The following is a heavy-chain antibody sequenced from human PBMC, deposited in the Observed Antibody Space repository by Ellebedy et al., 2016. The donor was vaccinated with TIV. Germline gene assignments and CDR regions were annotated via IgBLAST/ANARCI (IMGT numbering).Heavy chain of an antibody. Sequence: GESLKISCAASGFTFSNYWMHWVRQAPGKGLVWVSRINSDGSSTTYADSVKGRFTISRDNAKNTLYLQMNSLRAEDTAVYYCARGAVIGTTRYFDFWGQGTPVTVS. CDR3: ARGAVIGTTRYFDF. J-gene: IGHJ4*02. CDR2: INSDGSST. CDR1: GFTFSNYW. V-gene: IGHV3-74*01. D-gene: IGHD1-20*01.